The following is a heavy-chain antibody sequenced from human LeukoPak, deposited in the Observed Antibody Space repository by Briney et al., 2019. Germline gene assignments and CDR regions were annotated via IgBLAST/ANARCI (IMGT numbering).Heavy chain of an antibody. CDR2: LYSGGNT. Sequence: GALLLSCAASGFTVSTNYMSWVRQAPGKGLEWVSVLYSGGNTNYADSVKGRFTISRDNSKNTLYLQMNSLRSEDTAVYYCARGGLGDYDFWSGYFWGQGTLVTVSS. D-gene: IGHD3-3*01. J-gene: IGHJ4*02. CDR3: ARGGLGDYDFWSGYF. V-gene: IGHV3-66*02. CDR1: GFTVSTNY.